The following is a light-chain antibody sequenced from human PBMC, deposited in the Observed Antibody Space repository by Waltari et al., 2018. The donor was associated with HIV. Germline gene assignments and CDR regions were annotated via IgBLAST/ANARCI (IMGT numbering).Light chain of an antibody. CDR3: HQFGSSTSYT. J-gene: IGKJ2*01. CDR1: QTVSNNY. Sequence: EIVLTQSPATLSLSPGERATLSCVASQTVSNNYLALYQQKPGLAPRLLIYDASSRATGVPDRFSGSGSGTDYTLTIARLEPEDFAVYYCHQFGSSTSYTFGQGTKLEIK. V-gene: IGKV3D-20*01. CDR2: DAS.